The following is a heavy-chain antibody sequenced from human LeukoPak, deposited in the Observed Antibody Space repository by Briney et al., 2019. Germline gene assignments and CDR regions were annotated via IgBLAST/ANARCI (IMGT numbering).Heavy chain of an antibody. CDR2: IYTTGST. Sequence: SETLSLTCSVSGGSISSYYWSWIRQPAGKGLEWIGRIYTTGSTDYNPPLKSRVTMSVDTSKNQFSLNLSSVTAADTAVYYCARGYCSGGSCYWSGAFDIWGQGTMVTVSS. D-gene: IGHD2-15*01. V-gene: IGHV4-4*07. J-gene: IGHJ3*02. CDR3: ARGYCSGGSCYWSGAFDI. CDR1: GGSISSYY.